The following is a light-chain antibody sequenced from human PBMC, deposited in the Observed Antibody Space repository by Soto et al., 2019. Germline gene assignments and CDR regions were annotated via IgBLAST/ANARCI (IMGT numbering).Light chain of an antibody. CDR2: DAS. CDR1: QSVSSY. V-gene: IGKV3-11*01. J-gene: IGKJ2*01. Sequence: EIVLTQSPVTLSLSPGERATLSCRASQSVSSYLAWYQQKPGQAPRLLIYDASNRATGIPARFSGSGSGTDFTLTISSLEPEDFAVYYCQQRDNWYTLGQGNKLEIK. CDR3: QQRDNWYT.